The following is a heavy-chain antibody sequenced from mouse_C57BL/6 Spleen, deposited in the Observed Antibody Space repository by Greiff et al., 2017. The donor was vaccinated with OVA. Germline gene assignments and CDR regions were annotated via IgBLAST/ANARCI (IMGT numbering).Heavy chain of an antibody. CDR3: ARDNYGSSYAMDY. V-gene: IGHV5-4*01. J-gene: IGHJ4*01. CDR2: ISDGGSYT. D-gene: IGHD1-1*01. Sequence: EVMLVESGGGLVKPGGSLKLSCAASGFTFSSYAMSWVRQTPEKRLEWVATISDGGSYTYYPDNVKGRFTISRDNAKNNLYLQRSHLKSEDTAMYYCARDNYGSSYAMDYWGQGTSGTVSS. CDR1: GFTFSSYA.